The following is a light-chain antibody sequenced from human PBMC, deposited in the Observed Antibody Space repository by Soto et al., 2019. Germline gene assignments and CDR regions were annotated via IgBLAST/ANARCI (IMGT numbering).Light chain of an antibody. V-gene: IGKV1D-12*01. CDR2: AAS. J-gene: IGKJ4*01. CDR1: QTIHNW. CDR3: QQVASFPLS. Sequence: DIQMTQSPSSVSASVGDRVTITCRASQTIHNWIAWYQQKPGKAPKLLIYAASSLQSGVPSSFSGSGSGTDFTPTISSLRPEDFAPYFCQQVASFPLSFGGGTKVEIE.